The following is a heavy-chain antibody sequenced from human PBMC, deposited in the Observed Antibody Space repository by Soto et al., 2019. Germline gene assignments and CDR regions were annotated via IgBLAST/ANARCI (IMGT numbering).Heavy chain of an antibody. D-gene: IGHD5-18*01. V-gene: IGHV3-23*01. J-gene: IGHJ4*02. Sequence: PGGSLRLSCAASGFTFSSYAMSWVRQAPWKGLEWVSAISGSGGSTYYADSVKGRFTISRDNSKNTLYLQMNSLRAEDTAVYYCAKDHRGQLWLLGPQAPFDYWGQGTLVTVSS. CDR3: AKDHRGQLWLLGPQAPFDY. CDR1: GFTFSSYA. CDR2: ISGSGGST.